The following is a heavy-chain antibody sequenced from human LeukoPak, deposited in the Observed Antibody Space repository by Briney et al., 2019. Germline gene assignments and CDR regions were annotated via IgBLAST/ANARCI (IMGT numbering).Heavy chain of an antibody. J-gene: IGHJ4*02. Sequence: SVKVSCKASGGPFSTYPISWVRQAPGQGLEWMGRIIPIFDTANYAQKFQGRVTITSDESTTTAYMELSSLRFEDTAVYYCASKITGTYVYWGQGTLVTVSS. CDR1: GGPFSTYP. CDR2: IIPIFDTA. CDR3: ASKITGTYVY. D-gene: IGHD1-20*01. V-gene: IGHV1-69*13.